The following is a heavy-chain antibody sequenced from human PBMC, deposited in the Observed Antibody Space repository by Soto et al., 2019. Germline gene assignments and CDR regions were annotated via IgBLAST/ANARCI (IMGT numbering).Heavy chain of an antibody. CDR3: ASMGGRTGATRYYYGMDG. Sequence: EVQLVESGGGLVQPGGSLRLSCAASGFTFSSYWMHWVRQAPGKGLVWVSRINSDGSSTSYADSVKGRFTISRDNAKLTXXLQMNSQRAEDTAVYYCASMGGRTGATRYYYGMDGWGQGTTVTVSS. D-gene: IGHD1-1*01. CDR1: GFTFSSYW. V-gene: IGHV3-74*01. J-gene: IGHJ6*02. CDR2: INSDGSST.